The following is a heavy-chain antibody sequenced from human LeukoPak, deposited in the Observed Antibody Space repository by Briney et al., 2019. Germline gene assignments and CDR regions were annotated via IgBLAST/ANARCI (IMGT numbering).Heavy chain of an antibody. CDR1: GYTFTGYY. J-gene: IGHJ3*02. D-gene: IGHD2-15*01. CDR3: ARAGHIVVVLDAFDI. CDR2: INPNSGGT. V-gene: IGHV1-2*06. Sequence: ASVKVSCKASGYTFTGYYIHWVRQAPGQGLEWLGRINPNSGGTNYAQKFQGRVTMTRDTSISTAYMELSRLRSDDTAVYYCARAGHIVVVLDAFDIWGQGTMVTVSS.